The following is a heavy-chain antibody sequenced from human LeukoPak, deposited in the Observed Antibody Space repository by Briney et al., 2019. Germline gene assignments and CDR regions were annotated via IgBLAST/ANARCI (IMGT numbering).Heavy chain of an antibody. Sequence: PGGSLRLSCAASGFTFSSYAMSWVRQAPGKGLEWVSIISGGGGSTYYADSVKGRFTISRGNSRDTLYLQMNSLRAEDTAVYYCAKFVGDFWFGWGYFDYWGQGALVTVSS. CDR3: AKFVGDFWFGWGYFDY. J-gene: IGHJ4*02. CDR1: GFTFSSYA. V-gene: IGHV3-23*01. D-gene: IGHD3-10*01. CDR2: ISGGGGST.